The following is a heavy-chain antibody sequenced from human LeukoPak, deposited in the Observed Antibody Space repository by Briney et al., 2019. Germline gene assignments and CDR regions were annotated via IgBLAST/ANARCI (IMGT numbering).Heavy chain of an antibody. D-gene: IGHD4-23*01. J-gene: IGHJ5*02. Sequence: PSQTLFLTCAVSGGSISSGGYSWSWLRQPPGKGLEWIGYIYYSGSTNYNPSLKSRVTISVDTSKDQFSLKLSSVTAADTAVYYCARAGIGGYGGKVRLHWFDPWGQGTLVTVSS. CDR3: ARAGIGGYGGKVRLHWFDP. CDR2: IYYSGST. V-gene: IGHV4-61*08. CDR1: GGSISSGGYS.